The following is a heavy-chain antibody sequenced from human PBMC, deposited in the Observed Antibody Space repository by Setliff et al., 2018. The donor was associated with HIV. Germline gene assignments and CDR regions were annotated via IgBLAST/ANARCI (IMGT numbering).Heavy chain of an antibody. J-gene: IGHJ4*02. D-gene: IGHD2-2*03. CDR2: IDPSGDLT. V-gene: IGHV3-23*01. CDR1: GLTLSIYS. CDR3: AKVDNGHCDSTSCRDFDY. Sequence: GGSLRLSCAASGLTLSIYSMSWLRQAPGKGLDWVSAIDPSGDLTYYADSVKGRLTISRDNSKNVLSLQMNSLRAEDTAVYYCAKVDNGHCDSTSCRDFDYWGRGTLVTVPQ.